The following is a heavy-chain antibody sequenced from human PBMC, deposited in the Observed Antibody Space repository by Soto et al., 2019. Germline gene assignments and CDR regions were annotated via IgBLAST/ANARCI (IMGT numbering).Heavy chain of an antibody. D-gene: IGHD2-21*02. CDR2: ISGSGDTT. V-gene: IGHV3-23*01. CDR1: GFTFNFYA. J-gene: IGHJ4*02. Sequence: VRLLESGGGLVQPGESLRLSCAASGFTFNFYAMSWVRQAPGKGLEWVSSISGSGDTTYYADSVKDRFTISRDNSKNTLYLQLKSLRAEDTAVYFCAKENIVVVTSGDFDYWGQGTLVSVSS. CDR3: AKENIVVVTSGDFDY.